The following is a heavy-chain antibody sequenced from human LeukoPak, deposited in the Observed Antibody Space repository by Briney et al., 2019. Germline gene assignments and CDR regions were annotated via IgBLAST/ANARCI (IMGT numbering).Heavy chain of an antibody. Sequence: ASVKVSCKASGYTFTGYYMHWVRLAPGQGLEWMGWINPNSGGTNYAQKFQGRVTMTRDTSISTAYMELSRLRSDDTAVYYCARVIAAGFAFDIWGQGTTVTVSS. CDR1: GYTFTGYY. D-gene: IGHD6-13*01. CDR2: INPNSGGT. CDR3: ARVIAAGFAFDI. J-gene: IGHJ3*02. V-gene: IGHV1-2*02.